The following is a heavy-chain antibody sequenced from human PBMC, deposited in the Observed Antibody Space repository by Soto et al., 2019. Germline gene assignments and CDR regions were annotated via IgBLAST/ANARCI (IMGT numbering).Heavy chain of an antibody. V-gene: IGHV3-15*01. CDR1: GFTFSNAW. Sequence: PGGSLRLSCAASGFTFSNAWMSWVRQAPGKGLEWVGRIKSKTDGGTTDYAAPVKGRFTISRDDSKNTLYLQMNSLKTEDTAVYYCTLEGSYSGYDPHDAFDIWGQGTVVTVSS. CDR3: TLEGSYSGYDPHDAFDI. D-gene: IGHD5-12*01. J-gene: IGHJ3*02. CDR2: IKSKTDGGTT.